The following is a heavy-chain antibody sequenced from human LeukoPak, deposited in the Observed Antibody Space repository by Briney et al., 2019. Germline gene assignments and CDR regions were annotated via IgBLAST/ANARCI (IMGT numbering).Heavy chain of an antibody. CDR3: ARIDYGDYVGYYYYMDV. Sequence: SETLSLTCSVSGDSISSSDYYWGWIRQPPGKGLEWIGSIHYTGRTYYNPSLKSRVTISVDTSMNQFSLKLNSVSAADTAVYYCARIDYGDYVGYYYYMDVWGKGTTVTVS. D-gene: IGHD4-17*01. CDR1: GDSISSSDYY. J-gene: IGHJ6*03. CDR2: IHYTGRT. V-gene: IGHV4-39*01.